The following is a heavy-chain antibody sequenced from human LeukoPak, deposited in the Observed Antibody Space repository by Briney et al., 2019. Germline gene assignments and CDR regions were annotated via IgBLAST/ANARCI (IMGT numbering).Heavy chain of an antibody. J-gene: IGHJ6*03. Sequence: SETLSLTCTVSGGSISSYYWSWIRQPPGKGLEWIGYIYYSGSTNHNPSLKSRVAISAHTSKNQFSLKLSSTTCADTAGHYCAGGRDGDYDAYYMDVWGKGTTVTVSS. CDR3: AGGRDGDYDAYYMDV. D-gene: IGHD4-17*01. CDR1: GGSISSYY. V-gene: IGHV4-59*01. CDR2: IYYSGST.